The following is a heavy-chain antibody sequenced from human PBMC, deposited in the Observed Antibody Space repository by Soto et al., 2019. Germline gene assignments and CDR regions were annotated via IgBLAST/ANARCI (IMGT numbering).Heavy chain of an antibody. V-gene: IGHV3-30-3*01. Sequence: QVQLVESGGGVVQPGRSLRVSCAASGFIFSNYAMHWVRQAPGKGLEWVAVVSYDGSNQFYAESVKGRFTISRDSSKTTLYLQMNNLREEDTAVYYCARDPVYYYDNSGYYNFDYWGQGTLVIVSS. CDR3: ARDPVYYYDNSGYYNFDY. CDR2: VSYDGSNQ. J-gene: IGHJ4*02. D-gene: IGHD3-22*01. CDR1: GFIFSNYA.